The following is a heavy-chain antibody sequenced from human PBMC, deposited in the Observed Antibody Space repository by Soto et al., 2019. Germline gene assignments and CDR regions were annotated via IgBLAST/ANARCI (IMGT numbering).Heavy chain of an antibody. CDR2: IAASGATT. V-gene: IGHV3-23*01. Sequence: ETLRLSCAASGFTFGNYAMSWVRQAPGKGLEWVSAIAASGATTYYADSVKGRLTVSRDNSKNTLYLQMNSLRAEDTAVYYCAKDRGGSGWRFDYWGQGTLVTVSS. D-gene: IGHD6-19*01. CDR3: AKDRGGSGWRFDY. CDR1: GFTFGNYA. J-gene: IGHJ4*02.